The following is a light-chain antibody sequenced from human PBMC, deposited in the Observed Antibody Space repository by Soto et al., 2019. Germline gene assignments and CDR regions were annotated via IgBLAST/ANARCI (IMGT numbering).Light chain of an antibody. CDR1: QSLVYSDGNAY. J-gene: IGKJ1*01. CDR3: MQGTHWPPT. V-gene: IGKV2-30*01. CDR2: KAS. Sequence: VVMAQSPLSLPVTLGQPASISCRSSQSLVYSDGNAYLTWFHQRPGQSPRRLIYKASNRDSGVPDRFSGSGSGTDFTLQINRVEAEHVGVYYCMQGTHWPPTFGRGTMVEI.